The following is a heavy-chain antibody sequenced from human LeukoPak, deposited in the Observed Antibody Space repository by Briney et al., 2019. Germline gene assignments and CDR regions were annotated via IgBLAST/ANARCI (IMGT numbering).Heavy chain of an antibody. CDR3: ASPSSADYYDSSGYSPFDY. J-gene: IGHJ4*02. V-gene: IGHV4-59*12. CDR2: IYYSGST. Sequence: SETLSLTCTVSGGSISSYYWSWIRQPPGKGLEWIGYIYYSGSTNYNPSLKSRVTISVDTSKNQFSLKLSSVTAADTAVYYCASPSSADYYDSSGYSPFDYWGQGTLVTVSS. CDR1: GGSISSYY. D-gene: IGHD3-22*01.